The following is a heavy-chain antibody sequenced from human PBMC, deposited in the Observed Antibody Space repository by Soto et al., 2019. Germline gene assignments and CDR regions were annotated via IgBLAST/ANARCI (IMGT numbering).Heavy chain of an antibody. Sequence: QVQLQESGTGLVEPSGTLSLTCNVYDGSINNGDWCSWVRQPPVKGLEWIGEFYHNGNTNYNASLKSRPDVPGDKSRYQFSQRLTSGTPADAAWYYGATRGIGGPNYWGQGTVVTVSS. CDR1: DGSINNGDW. D-gene: IGHD2-21*01. CDR3: ATRGIGGPNY. J-gene: IGHJ4*02. V-gene: IGHV4-4*02. CDR2: FYHNGNT.